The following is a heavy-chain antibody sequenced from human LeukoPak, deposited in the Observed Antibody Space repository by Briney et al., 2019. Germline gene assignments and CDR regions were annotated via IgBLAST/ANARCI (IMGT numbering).Heavy chain of an antibody. CDR3: ARLLAVAGPRPDY. CDR1: GGSISSYY. V-gene: IGHV4-59*08. Sequence: SETLSLTCTVSGGSISSYYWSWIRQPPGKGLEWIGYIYYSGSTNYNPSLKSRVTISVDTSKNQFSLKLSSVTAADTAVYYCARLLAVAGPRPDYWGQGTLVTVSS. D-gene: IGHD6-19*01. J-gene: IGHJ4*02. CDR2: IYYSGST.